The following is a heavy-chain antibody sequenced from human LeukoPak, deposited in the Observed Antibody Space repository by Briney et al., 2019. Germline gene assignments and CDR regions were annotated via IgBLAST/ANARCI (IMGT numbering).Heavy chain of an antibody. V-gene: IGHV3-48*04. CDR2: ISSSGSTI. J-gene: IGHJ4*02. CDR3: ARDYDILTGYYPYFDY. Sequence: TGGSLRLSCAASGFTFSSYWMSWVRQAPGKGLEWVSYISSSGSTIYYADSVKGRFTISRDNAKNSLYLQMNSLRAEDTAVYYCARDYDILTGYYPYFDYWGQGTLVTVSS. D-gene: IGHD3-9*01. CDR1: GFTFSSYW.